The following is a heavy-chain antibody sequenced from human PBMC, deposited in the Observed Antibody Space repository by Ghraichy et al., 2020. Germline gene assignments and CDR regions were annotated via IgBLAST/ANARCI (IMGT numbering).Heavy chain of an antibody. D-gene: IGHD6-6*01. V-gene: IGHV3-23*01. CDR2: TTGSGSSS. J-gene: IGHJ4*02. Sequence: LSLTCAASGLTFSTYAMSWVRQAPGKGLEWLSSTTGSGSSSYYADSVKGRFTISRDNSKNTLYLQMNSLRVEDTAVYYCAGRGGTSSYCWGQGTLVTVS. CDR1: GLTFSTYA. CDR3: AGRGGTSSYC.